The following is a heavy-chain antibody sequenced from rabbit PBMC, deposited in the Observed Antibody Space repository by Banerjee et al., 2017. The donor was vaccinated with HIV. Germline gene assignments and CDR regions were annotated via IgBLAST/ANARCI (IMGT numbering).Heavy chain of an antibody. Sequence: QSLEESGGDLVKPGASLTLTCTASGFSFSSSYYMCWVRQAPGKGLEWIACIYAGSSGSTYYASWAKGRFTISKTSSTTVTLQMTSLTAADTATYFCARGTDGYGGGPDYFNLWGPRDPRHRL. CDR1: GFSFSSSYY. D-gene: IGHD6-1*01. CDR3: ARGTDGYGGGPDYFNL. CDR2: IYAGSSGST. V-gene: IGHV1S40*01. J-gene: IGHJ4*01.